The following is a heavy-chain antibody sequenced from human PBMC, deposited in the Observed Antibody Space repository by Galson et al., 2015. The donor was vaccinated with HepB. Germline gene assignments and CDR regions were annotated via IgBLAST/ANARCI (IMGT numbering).Heavy chain of an antibody. J-gene: IGHJ3*02. D-gene: IGHD2-8*01. CDR1: GYSFTNYW. CDR3: ARINLYGKRSTPHAFDI. Sequence: QSGAEVKKPGESLKISCRDSGYSFTNYWIGWVRQMPGKGLEWMGLIYPGDSATRYSPSFQGQVIFSVDKSINTAYLQWSVLKASDTAMYYCARINLYGKRSTPHAFDIWGQGTMVTVSS. CDR2: IYPGDSAT. V-gene: IGHV5-51*03.